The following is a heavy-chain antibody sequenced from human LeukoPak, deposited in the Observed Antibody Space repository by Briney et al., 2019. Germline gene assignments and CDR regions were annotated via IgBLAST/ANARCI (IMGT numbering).Heavy chain of an antibody. CDR2: IIPIFGTA. Sequence: SVKVSCKASGGTFSSYAISWVRQAPGQGLEWMGGIIPIFGTANYAQKFQGRVTMTRDTSISTAYMELSSLRSEDTAVYYCAREDYYGQKNLDYWGQGTLVTVSS. J-gene: IGHJ4*02. CDR1: GGTFSSYA. CDR3: AREDYYGQKNLDY. D-gene: IGHD3-10*01. V-gene: IGHV1-69*05.